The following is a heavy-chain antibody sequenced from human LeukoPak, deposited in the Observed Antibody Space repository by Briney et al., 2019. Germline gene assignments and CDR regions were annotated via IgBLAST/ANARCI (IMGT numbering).Heavy chain of an antibody. J-gene: IGHJ4*02. CDR1: GYTFTGYY. V-gene: IGHV1-2*02. CDR3: ARDYGWELLRGYGNDY. Sequence: EASVKVSCKASGYTFTGYYMHWVRQAPGQGLEWMGWINPNSGGTNYAQKFQGRVTMTRDTSISTAYMELSRLRSDDTAVYYCARDYGWELLRGYGNDYWGQGTLVTVSS. D-gene: IGHD1-26*01. CDR2: INPNSGGT.